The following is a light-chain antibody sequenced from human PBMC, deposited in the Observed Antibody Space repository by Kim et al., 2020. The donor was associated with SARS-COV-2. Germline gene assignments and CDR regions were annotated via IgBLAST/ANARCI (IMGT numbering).Light chain of an antibody. Sequence: QSALTQPASVSGSPGQSITISCTGTSSDVGNYNLVSWYQQHPGKAPKLMIYEGSKRPSGVSNRFSGSKSGNTASLTISGLQAEDEADYYCCSYAGSSTWVFGGGTQLTVL. J-gene: IGLJ3*02. CDR1: SSDVGNYNL. CDR3: CSYAGSSTWV. CDR2: EGS. V-gene: IGLV2-23*01.